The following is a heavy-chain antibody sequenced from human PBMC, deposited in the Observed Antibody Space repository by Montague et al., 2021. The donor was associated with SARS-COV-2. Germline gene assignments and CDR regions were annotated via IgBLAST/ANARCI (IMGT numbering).Heavy chain of an antibody. CDR3: ARDVDIVVVPAAMNYYYYGMDV. J-gene: IGHJ6*02. CDR2: ISSSSSYI. Sequence: SLRLSCAASGFTFSSYSMNWVRQAPGKGLEWVSSISSSSSYIYYADSVKGRFTISRDNAKNSLYLQMNSLRAEDTAVYYCARDVDIVVVPAAMNYYYYGMDVWGQGTTVTVSS. V-gene: IGHV3-21*01. CDR1: GFTFSSYS. D-gene: IGHD2-2*03.